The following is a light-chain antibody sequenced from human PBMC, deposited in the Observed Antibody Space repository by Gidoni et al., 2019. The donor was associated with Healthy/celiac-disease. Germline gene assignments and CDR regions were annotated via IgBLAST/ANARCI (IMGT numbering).Light chain of an antibody. CDR1: SSNIGAGYD. Sequence: QPVLTQPPSVSGAQGQRVTISCTGSSSNIGAGYDVHWYQQIPGTAPKLLIYGNSNRPSGVPDRFSGSKSGTSASLAITGLQAEDEADYYCQSYDSSLSGWVFGGGTKLTVL. J-gene: IGLJ3*02. V-gene: IGLV1-40*01. CDR2: GNS. CDR3: QSYDSSLSGWV.